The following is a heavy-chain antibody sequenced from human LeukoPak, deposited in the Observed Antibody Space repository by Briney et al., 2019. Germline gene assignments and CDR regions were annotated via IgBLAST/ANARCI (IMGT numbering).Heavy chain of an antibody. Sequence: GGSLRLSCAASGFIFSDYSLNWVRQAPGKGLEWVSSISSSSSYTKSADSVKGRFTISRDNAKNSLYLQMNSLRAEDTAVYYCAKSGITIFPDAFDIWGQGTMVTVSS. CDR2: ISSSSSYT. CDR3: AKSGITIFPDAFDI. CDR1: GFIFSDYS. V-gene: IGHV3-21*04. D-gene: IGHD3-9*01. J-gene: IGHJ3*02.